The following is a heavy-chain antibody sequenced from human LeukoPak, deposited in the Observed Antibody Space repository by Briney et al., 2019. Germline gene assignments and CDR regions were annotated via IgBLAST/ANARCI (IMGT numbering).Heavy chain of an antibody. D-gene: IGHD3-22*01. CDR2: INAGNGNT. Sequence: ASVKVSCKASGHTFTSYAMHWVRQAPGQRLEWMGWINAGNGNTKYSQKFQGRVTITRDTSASTAYMELSSLRSEDTAVYYCESNNDSSGYYYFDYWGQGALVTVSS. V-gene: IGHV1-3*01. CDR3: ESNNDSSGYYYFDY. J-gene: IGHJ4*02. CDR1: GHTFTSYA.